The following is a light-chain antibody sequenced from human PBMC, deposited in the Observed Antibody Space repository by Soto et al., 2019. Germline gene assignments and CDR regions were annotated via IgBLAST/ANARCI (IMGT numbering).Light chain of an antibody. V-gene: IGKV3-11*01. CDR1: QNISSY. CDR2: DVS. J-gene: IGKJ1*01. CDR3: QQRSNWPRT. Sequence: IVLTQSPATLSLSPGKRATLSCRASQNISSYLIWYQQKPGQXPRXXIYDVSNRATGIPARFSGSGSGTDGTITISSLEPEDFAVYYCQQRSNWPRTFGQGTKVDI.